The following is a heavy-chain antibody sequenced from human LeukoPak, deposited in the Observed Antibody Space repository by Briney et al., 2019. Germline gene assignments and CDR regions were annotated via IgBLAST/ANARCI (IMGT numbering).Heavy chain of an antibody. CDR1: GGSISSSSYY. CDR3: ARHEAWLVIPVQH. D-gene: IGHD6-19*01. CDR2: IYYSGSP. V-gene: IGHV4-39*01. J-gene: IGHJ1*01. Sequence: SETLSLTCTVSGGSISSSSYYWGWIRQPPGKGLESIGSIYYSGSPYYNPPLTSRVTISVDTSKNQFSLRLSSVTAADTAVYYCARHEAWLVIPVQHWGQGTLVTVSS.